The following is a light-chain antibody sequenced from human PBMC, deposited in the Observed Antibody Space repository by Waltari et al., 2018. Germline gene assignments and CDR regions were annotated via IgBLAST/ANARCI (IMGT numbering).Light chain of an antibody. CDR1: QTIGSS. Sequence: DIMLPQSPDFQSVTPKENVTITCRASQTIGSSLHWYQQKPDQSPKLLIKYASQSFSGVSSRFNGSGSGRDFTLTINALEGEDVATYYCQQSATLPYTFGQGTKLEMK. V-gene: IGKV6-21*01. J-gene: IGKJ2*01. CDR3: QQSATLPYT. CDR2: YAS.